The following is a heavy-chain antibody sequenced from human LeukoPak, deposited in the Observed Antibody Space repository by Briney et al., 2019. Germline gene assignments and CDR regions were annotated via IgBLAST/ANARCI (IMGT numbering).Heavy chain of an antibody. J-gene: IGHJ4*02. Sequence: SETLSLTCAVYGGSFSGYYWSWIRQPPGKGLEWIGEINHSGSTNYNPSLKSRVTISIDTSKNQFSLKLSSVTAADTAVYYCARGRDILTGYRYFDYWGQGTLVTVSS. V-gene: IGHV4-34*01. CDR3: ARGRDILTGYRYFDY. CDR2: INHSGST. CDR1: GGSFSGYY. D-gene: IGHD3-9*01.